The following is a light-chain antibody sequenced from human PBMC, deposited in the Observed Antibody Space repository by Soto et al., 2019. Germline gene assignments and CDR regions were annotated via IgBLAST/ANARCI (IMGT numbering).Light chain of an antibody. CDR3: CSHAGGATWV. CDR2: EVS. Sequence: QSALTQPASVSGSLGQSITVSCTGSSSDVGSYNRGSWYQQHPGKAPKLMIYEVSERPSGVSNRFSGSKSGNTASLTISGLQAEDEADYFCCSHAGGATWVFGGGTKLTVL. CDR1: SSDVGSYNR. J-gene: IGLJ3*02. V-gene: IGLV2-23*02.